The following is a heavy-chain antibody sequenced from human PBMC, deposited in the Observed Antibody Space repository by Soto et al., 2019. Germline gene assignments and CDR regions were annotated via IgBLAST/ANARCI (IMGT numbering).Heavy chain of an antibody. CDR3: AREGGARDYSNPKTAFDI. CDR1: GDSIRSDY. D-gene: IGHD4-4*01. CDR2: ISYSGRT. J-gene: IGHJ3*02. V-gene: IGHV4-59*01. Sequence: SETLSLTCFVSGDSIRSDYWTWILQLPEIGHNRIGYISYSGRTTSSPSLQSRVTISVDTSTNQFSLKLSSVTAADTAAYYCAREGGARDYSNPKTAFDIWGQGTMVTVSS.